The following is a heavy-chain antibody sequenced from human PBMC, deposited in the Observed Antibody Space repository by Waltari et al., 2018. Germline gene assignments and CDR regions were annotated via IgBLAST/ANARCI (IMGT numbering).Heavy chain of an antibody. J-gene: IGHJ6*03. CDR1: GGSFSGYY. CDR3: ARGQSSISVIYYYYYMDV. D-gene: IGHD6-13*01. Sequence: QVQLQQWGAGLLKPSETLSLTCAVYGGSFSGYYWSWIRQPPGKGLEWIGEITHMDSTNYNPSLKSRVTISVDTSKNQFSLKLSSVTAADTAVYYCARGQSSISVIYYYYYMDVWGKGTTVTVSS. V-gene: IGHV4-34*01. CDR2: ITHMDST.